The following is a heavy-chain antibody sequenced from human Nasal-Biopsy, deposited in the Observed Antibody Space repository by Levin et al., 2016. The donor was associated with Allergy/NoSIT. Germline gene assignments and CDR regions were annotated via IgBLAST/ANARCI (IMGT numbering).Heavy chain of an antibody. CDR2: TAFDGINK. CDR3: ARGDLGELGNYGLDV. D-gene: IGHD3-10*01. V-gene: IGHV3-30*03. J-gene: IGHJ6*02. Sequence: GGSLRLSCAASGFPFRDYAMNWVRQAPGKGLEWVAVTAFDGINKFYGDSVKGRFTISRDNSKRTVFLQLNSLRPDDTAIYYCARGDLGELGNYGLDVWGHGTTVTVSS. CDR1: GFPFRDYA.